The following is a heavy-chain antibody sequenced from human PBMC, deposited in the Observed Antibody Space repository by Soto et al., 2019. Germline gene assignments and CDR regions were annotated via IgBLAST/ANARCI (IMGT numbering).Heavy chain of an antibody. Sequence: PGGSLRLSCSASGFIFSNYAMHWVRQAPGKGLEYVSAISSNGGSTYYADSVKGRFTISRDNSRNTLYVQMSSLRAEDTAVYYCARDRPSRDSYYYGMDVWGQGTTVTVSS. CDR2: ISSNGGST. D-gene: IGHD2-2*01. V-gene: IGHV3-64*05. CDR3: ARDRPSRDSYYYGMDV. J-gene: IGHJ6*02. CDR1: GFIFSNYA.